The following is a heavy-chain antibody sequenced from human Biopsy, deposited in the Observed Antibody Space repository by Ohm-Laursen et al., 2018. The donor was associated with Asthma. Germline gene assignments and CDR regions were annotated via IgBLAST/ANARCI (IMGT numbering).Heavy chain of an antibody. V-gene: IGHV4-30-4*01. CDR2: IYYIGST. CDR1: GCSISSGAYY. J-gene: IGHJ4*02. CDR3: ARRGGVRRYFDY. D-gene: IGHD3-16*01. Sequence: TLSLTCTVSGCSISSGAYYWSCVRQPPGKGLEWIGYIYYIGSTYYNPSLKSRVAISLDTSKNQFSLKLSSVTAADTAVYFCARRGGVRRYFDYWGQGTLVTVSS.